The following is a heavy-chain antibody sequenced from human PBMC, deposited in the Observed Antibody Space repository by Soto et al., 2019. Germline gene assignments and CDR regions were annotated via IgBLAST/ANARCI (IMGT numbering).Heavy chain of an antibody. CDR1: GYTFTSYA. CDR3: ARDIIEYSSGYYYYYGMDV. V-gene: IGHV1-3*01. Sequence: QVQLVQSGAEVKKPGASVKVSCKASGYTFTSYAMHWVRQAPGQRLEWMGWINAGNGNTKYSQKFQGRVTITRDTSASTAYMELSSLSSEDTAVYYCARDIIEYSSGYYYYYGMDVWGQGTTVTVSS. CDR2: INAGNGNT. D-gene: IGHD6-19*01. J-gene: IGHJ6*02.